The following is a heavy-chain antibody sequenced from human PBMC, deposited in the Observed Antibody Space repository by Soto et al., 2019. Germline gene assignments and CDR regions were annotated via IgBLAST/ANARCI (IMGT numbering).Heavy chain of an antibody. V-gene: IGHV3-23*01. J-gene: IGHJ6*02. D-gene: IGHD6-6*01. Sequence: GALRLSGAASGVTVSSYAMSWVRQAPGKGLEWVSASGGSTYYADSVKGRFTISRDNSKNTLYLQMNSLRAEDTAVYYCARGDSSSSGGYYYYYGMDVWGQGTTVTVSS. CDR2: SGGST. CDR1: GVTVSSYA. CDR3: ARGDSSSSGGYYYYYGMDV.